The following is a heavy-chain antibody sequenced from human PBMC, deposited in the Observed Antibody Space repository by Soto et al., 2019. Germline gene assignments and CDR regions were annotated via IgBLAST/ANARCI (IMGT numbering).Heavy chain of an antibody. Sequence: PSETLSLTCSVSGGSVSNKTYNWSWIRQPPGQRLEGIGYVYYSGTTNYNPSLKSRVTISVDLSKNQFSLRLSSVTTADTALYYCARTTAVPNTLRSRYFFDYWGQGTLVTVSS. J-gene: IGHJ4*02. CDR2: VYYSGTT. D-gene: IGHD4-17*01. CDR1: GGSVSNKTYN. V-gene: IGHV4-61*01. CDR3: ARTTAVPNTLRSRYFFDY.